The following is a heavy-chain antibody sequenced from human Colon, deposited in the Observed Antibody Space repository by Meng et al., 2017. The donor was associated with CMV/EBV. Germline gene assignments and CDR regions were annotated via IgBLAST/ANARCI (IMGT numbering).Heavy chain of an antibody. CDR3: ATAGGYSNNVYGVDP. D-gene: IGHD2-8*01. CDR1: GFSLMTYT. J-gene: IGHJ5*02. V-gene: IGHV3-21*01. CDR2: INSNSRGS. Sequence: GESLKISCTASGFSLMTYTMIWVRQAPGKGLEWVTSINSNSRGSFYADSVKGRFTVSRDNAKKSVYLEMNSLRGDDTAVYYCATAGGYSNNVYGVDPWGQGTLVTVSS.